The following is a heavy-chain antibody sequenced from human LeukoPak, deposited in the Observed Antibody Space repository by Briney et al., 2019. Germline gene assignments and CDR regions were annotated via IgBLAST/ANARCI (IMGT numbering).Heavy chain of an antibody. CDR3: MRWFAFGFDY. D-gene: IGHD3-16*01. Sequence: GGSLRLSCAASGFTFDDYAMHWVRQAPGKGLEWVSGISWNSGEVGYGDSVKGRFTISRDNAKNSLYLQMNSLRAEDTAVYYCMRWFAFGFDYWGQGTLVTVSS. V-gene: IGHV3-9*01. J-gene: IGHJ4*02. CDR1: GFTFDDYA. CDR2: ISWNSGEV.